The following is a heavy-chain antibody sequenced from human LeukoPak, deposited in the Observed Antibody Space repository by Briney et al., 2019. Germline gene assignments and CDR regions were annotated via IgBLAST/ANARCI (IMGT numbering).Heavy chain of an antibody. D-gene: IGHD2-2*01. V-gene: IGHV1-18*01. CDR3: ARDIATVVHQE. Sequence: ASVKVSCKASGYTFTSYAISWVRQAPGQGLEWMGWISGYSGNTNYVQKFQGRVTMATDTSTSTVYMELRSLTSDDTAVYYCARDIATVVHQEWGQGTLVTVSS. J-gene: IGHJ4*02. CDR2: ISGYSGNT. CDR1: GYTFTSYA.